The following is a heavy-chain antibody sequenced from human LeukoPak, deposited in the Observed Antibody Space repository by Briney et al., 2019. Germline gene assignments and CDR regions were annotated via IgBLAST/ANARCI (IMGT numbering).Heavy chain of an antibody. Sequence: SQTPSLTCAISGDSVSSNSVTWNWIRQSPSRGLEWLGRTYYRSTWYNDYAVSVRGRIAVNPDTSKNQFSLHLNSVTPEDTAVYYCARRLTQYDCFDPWGQGILVTVSS. J-gene: IGHJ5*02. CDR2: TYYRSTWYN. V-gene: IGHV6-1*01. D-gene: IGHD2-2*01. CDR1: GDSVSSNSVT. CDR3: ARRLTQYDCFDP.